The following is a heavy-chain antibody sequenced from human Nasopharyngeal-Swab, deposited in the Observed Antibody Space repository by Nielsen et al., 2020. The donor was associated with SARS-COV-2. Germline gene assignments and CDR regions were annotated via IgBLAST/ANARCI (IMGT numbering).Heavy chain of an antibody. J-gene: IGHJ4*02. CDR3: ASGSPINVVPAARHPRQFDY. CDR1: GFTFSSYA. CDR2: ISYDGSNK. V-gene: IGHV3-30-3*01. D-gene: IGHD2-2*01. Sequence: GGSLRLSCAFSGFTFSSYAMLWVRKAPGKGLEWAAVISYDGSNKYYADSVKGRFTISRDNSKNTLYLQMNSLRAEDTAVYYCASGSPINVVPAARHPRQFDYWGQGTLVTVSS.